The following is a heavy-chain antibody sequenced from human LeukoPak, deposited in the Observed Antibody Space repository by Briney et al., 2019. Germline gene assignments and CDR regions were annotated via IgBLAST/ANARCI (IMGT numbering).Heavy chain of an antibody. Sequence: GGSLRLSCAASGFTFDDYAMHWVRQAPGKGLEWVSLISGDGGSTYYADSVKGRFTISRDNSKNSLYLQMNSLRTEDTALYYCAKDIGEMATLTPSFVYWGQGTLVTASS. D-gene: IGHD5-24*01. CDR2: ISGDGGST. V-gene: IGHV3-43*02. J-gene: IGHJ4*02. CDR1: GFTFDDYA. CDR3: AKDIGEMATLTPSFVY.